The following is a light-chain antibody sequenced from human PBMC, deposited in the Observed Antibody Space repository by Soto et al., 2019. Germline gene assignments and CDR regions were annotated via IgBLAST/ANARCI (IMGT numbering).Light chain of an antibody. CDR3: QQRRYWPVT. J-gene: IGKJ1*01. CDR2: DAS. CDR1: QSVSSY. Sequence: VFTHSPATLSLYPGERATLSCRASQSVSSYFAWYQQKPGQAPRLLIYDASNRATGVPARFSGSGSGTDFTLTISSLEPEDFAVYYCQQRRYWPVTFGQGTKV. V-gene: IGKV3-11*01.